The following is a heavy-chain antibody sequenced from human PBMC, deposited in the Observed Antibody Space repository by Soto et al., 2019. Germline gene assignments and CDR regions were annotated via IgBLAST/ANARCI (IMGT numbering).Heavy chain of an antibody. CDR1: GFTFINHD. D-gene: IGHD1-1*01. J-gene: IGHJ4*02. CDR3: VKDDVSGIPFSDY. CDR2: IGDSGART. Sequence: EVQLLESGGGLVQPGGSLRLSCAASGFTFINHDMTWVRQAPGKGLEWVSTIGDSGARTYYVDSVRGRFTISRDNSRNTLYLQMNDLRAEDTAVYYCVKDDVSGIPFSDYWGRGTLVTVSS. V-gene: IGHV3-23*01.